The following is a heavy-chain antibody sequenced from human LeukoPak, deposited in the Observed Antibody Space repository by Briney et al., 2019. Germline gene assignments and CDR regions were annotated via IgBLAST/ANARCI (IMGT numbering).Heavy chain of an antibody. CDR2: IKQDGSEK. Sequence: GGSLRLSCAASGFTFSSYWMSWVRQAPGKGLEWVANIKQDGSEKYYVDSVKGRFTISRDNAKNSLYLQMNSLRAEDTAVYYCARDLPFFEVYSSGWDVSMDVRGQGTTVTVSS. V-gene: IGHV3-7*01. D-gene: IGHD6-19*01. J-gene: IGHJ6*02. CDR1: GFTFSSYW. CDR3: ARDLPFFEVYSSGWDVSMDV.